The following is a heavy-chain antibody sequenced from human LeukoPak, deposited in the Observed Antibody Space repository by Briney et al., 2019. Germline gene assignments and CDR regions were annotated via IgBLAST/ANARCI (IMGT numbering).Heavy chain of an antibody. Sequence: GGSLRLSCAASGFTFSDYYMSWIRQAPGKGLEWVGFIRSKAYGGTTEYAASVKGRFTISRDDSRSIAYLQMNSLKTEDTAVYYCTRIGGNSSYDTFDIWGQGTMVTVSS. V-gene: IGHV3-49*03. CDR2: IRSKAYGGTT. D-gene: IGHD4-23*01. CDR3: TRIGGNSSYDTFDI. CDR1: GFTFSDYY. J-gene: IGHJ3*02.